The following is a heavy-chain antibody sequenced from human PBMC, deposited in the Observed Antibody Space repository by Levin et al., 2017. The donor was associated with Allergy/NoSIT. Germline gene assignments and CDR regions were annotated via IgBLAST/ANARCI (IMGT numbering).Heavy chain of an antibody. J-gene: IGHJ6*02. CDR2: IPHSGSA. V-gene: IGHV4-31*03. D-gene: IGHD3-10*01. CDR3: ARDGCDWFGECYGPDV. CDR1: GDSISRGSYY. Sequence: SQTLSLTCTVSGDSISRGSYYWTWIRQLPGKGLEWIGFIPHSGSASYNPSLRSRLTLSLDTSQHQFSLKLASVTVAATAVYYCARDGCDWFGECYGPDVWGQGTTVIVSS.